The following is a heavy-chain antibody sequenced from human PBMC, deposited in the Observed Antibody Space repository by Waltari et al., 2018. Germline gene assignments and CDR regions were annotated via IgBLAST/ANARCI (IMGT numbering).Heavy chain of an antibody. CDR1: GFTFSNSW. J-gene: IGHJ4*02. CDR3: ARGVTTVEC. Sequence: EVQLVESGGGLVQPGGSLRLSCSGSGFTFSNSWMSWGRQAPGKGVEWVASIKQDGGGKYYVDAMKGRFTISRDNDNNSLFLQMDSLRVEDTAVYYCARGVTTVECWGQGALVTVSS. CDR2: IKQDGGGK. D-gene: IGHD2-21*02. V-gene: IGHV3-7*04.